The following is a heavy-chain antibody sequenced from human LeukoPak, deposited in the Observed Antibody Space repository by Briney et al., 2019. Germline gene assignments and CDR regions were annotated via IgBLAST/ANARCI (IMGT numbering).Heavy chain of an antibody. CDR1: ENRLTQLP. Sequence: ASVRVSCKLSENRLTQLPMHWVRQAPGQGLEWVGGFRPENDVPVYAQKFQGRVAMTTGTSTDTAYMELWSLKSDDTAVYFCATLLGSFWSGHSVPPEDYWGQGTLVTVSS. V-gene: IGHV1-24*01. CDR3: ATLLGSFWSGHSVPPEDY. D-gene: IGHD3/OR15-3a*01. J-gene: IGHJ4*02. CDR2: FRPENDVP.